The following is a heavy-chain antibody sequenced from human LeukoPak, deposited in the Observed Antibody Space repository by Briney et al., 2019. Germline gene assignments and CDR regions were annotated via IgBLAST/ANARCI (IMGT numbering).Heavy chain of an antibody. CDR2: VSSSSSYI. CDR1: GFTFSSYS. J-gene: IGHJ4*02. V-gene: IGHV3-21*04. CDR3: ARGELGYYFDY. D-gene: IGHD1-26*01. Sequence: KTGGSLRLSCAASGFTFSSYSMNWVRQAPGKGLEWVSSVSSSSSYIYYADSVKGRFTISRDNAKNSLYLQMNSLRAEDTALYYCARGELGYYFDYWGQGTLVTVSS.